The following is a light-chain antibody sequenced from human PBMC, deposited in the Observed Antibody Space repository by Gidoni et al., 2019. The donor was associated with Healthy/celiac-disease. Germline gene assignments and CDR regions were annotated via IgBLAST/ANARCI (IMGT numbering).Light chain of an antibody. J-gene: IGLJ1*01. Sequence: QSALTQPASVSESPGQSITISCTGTSSDVGGYNYVPWYQQHPVKAPKLMIYDVSNRPSGVSNRFSGSKSGNTASLTISVLQAEDEADYYCSSYTSSSTSYVFGTGTKVTVL. V-gene: IGLV2-14*03. CDR3: SSYTSSSTSYV. CDR1: SSDVGGYNY. CDR2: DVS.